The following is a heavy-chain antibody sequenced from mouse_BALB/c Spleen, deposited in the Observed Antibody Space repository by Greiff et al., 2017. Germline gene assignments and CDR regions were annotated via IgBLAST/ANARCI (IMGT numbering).Heavy chain of an antibody. CDR3: ARRCRLRQYYAMDY. Sequence: EVKVVESGGGLVQPGGSRKLSCAASGFTFSSFGMHWVRQAPEKGLEWVAYISSGSSTIYYADTVKGRFTITRDNPKNTLFLQMTSLRSEDTAMYYCARRCRLRQYYAMDYWGQGTSVTVSS. V-gene: IGHV5-17*02. CDR2: ISSGSSTI. CDR1: GFTFSSFG. J-gene: IGHJ4*01. D-gene: IGHD2-4*01.